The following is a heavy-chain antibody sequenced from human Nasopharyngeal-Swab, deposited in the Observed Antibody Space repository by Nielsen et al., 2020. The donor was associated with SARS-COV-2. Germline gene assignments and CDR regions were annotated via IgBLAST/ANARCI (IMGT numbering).Heavy chain of an antibody. D-gene: IGHD6-13*01. Sequence: SETLSRTCTVSGGSVSSGSYYWSWIRQPPGKGLEWIGYIYYSGSTNYNPSLKSRVTISVDTSKNQFSLKLSSVTAADTAVYYCARGLAAAWYGIYYFDYWGQGTLVTVSS. CDR2: IYYSGST. CDR3: ARGLAAAWYGIYYFDY. CDR1: GGSVSSGSYY. V-gene: IGHV4-61*01. J-gene: IGHJ4*02.